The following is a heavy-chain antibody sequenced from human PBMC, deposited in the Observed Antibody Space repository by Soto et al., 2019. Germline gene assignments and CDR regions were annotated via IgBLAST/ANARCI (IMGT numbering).Heavy chain of an antibody. J-gene: IGHJ5*02. Sequence: GGSLRLSCAASGFTVSSNYMSWVRQAPGKGLEWVSVIYSGGSTYYADSVKGRFTISRDNSKNTLYLQMNSLRAEDTAVYYCAREGCSSTSCYGRRNWFDPWGQGTLVTVSS. CDR2: IYSGGST. CDR3: AREGCSSTSCYGRRNWFDP. CDR1: GFTVSSNY. V-gene: IGHV3-66*01. D-gene: IGHD2-2*01.